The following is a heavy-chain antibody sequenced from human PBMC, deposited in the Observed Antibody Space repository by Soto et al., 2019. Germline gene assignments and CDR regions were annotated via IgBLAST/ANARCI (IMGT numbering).Heavy chain of an antibody. CDR1: GGSVSSGSYY. J-gene: IGHJ4*02. V-gene: IGHV4-61*01. CDR3: ASGGSYQYFFAY. CDR2: IYYSGST. D-gene: IGHD1-26*01. Sequence: SETLSLTCAVSGGSVSSGSYYWSWIRQPPGKGLEWIGYIYYSGSTNYNPSLKSRVTISVDTSKNQFSLKLSSVTAADTAVYYCASGGSYQYFFAYWGQGTLVTVSS.